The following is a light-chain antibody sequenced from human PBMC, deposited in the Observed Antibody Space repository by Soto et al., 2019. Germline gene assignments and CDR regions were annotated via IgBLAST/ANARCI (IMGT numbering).Light chain of an antibody. J-gene: IGKJ4*01. V-gene: IGKV1-33*01. CDR1: QDINKY. Sequence: DIQMTQSPSSLSASVGDRITITCQASQDINKYLNWYQQKLGKAPKLLIYDASNLQRGVSSRFSGSGSGTHFSLSISSLQPEDIATYYCQQSENGPLTFGVGTKVDIK. CDR2: DAS. CDR3: QQSENGPLT.